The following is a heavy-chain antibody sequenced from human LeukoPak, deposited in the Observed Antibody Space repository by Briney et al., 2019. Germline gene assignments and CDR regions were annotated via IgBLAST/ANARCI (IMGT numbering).Heavy chain of an antibody. CDR1: GGSISSASYH. CDR2: VFYTGTT. V-gene: IGHV4-39*01. J-gene: IGHJ5*02. Sequence: SETLSFTCSVSGGSISSASYHWGWIRQPPGKGLEWIGRVFYTGTTYHNPSLKSRLTISVDTSKNQFSLKLTSVTAADTALYYCARHAIILVRGARRWFDPWGQGISVAASS. D-gene: IGHD3-10*01. CDR3: ARHAIILVRGARRWFDP.